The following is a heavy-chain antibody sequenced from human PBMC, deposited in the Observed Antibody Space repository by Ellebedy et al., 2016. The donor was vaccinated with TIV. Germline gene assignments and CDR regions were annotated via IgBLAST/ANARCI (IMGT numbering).Heavy chain of an antibody. CDR1: GFTFSSYA. CDR3: ARAPASGNWEYYYYGMDV. CDR2: ISYDGSNK. V-gene: IGHV3-30-3*01. D-gene: IGHD4-23*01. Sequence: LSLTXAASGFTFSSYAMHWVRQAPGKGLEWVAVISYDGSNKYYADSVKGRFTISRDNSKNTLYLQMNSLRAEDTAVYYCARAPASGNWEYYYYGMDVWGQGTTVTVSS. J-gene: IGHJ6*02.